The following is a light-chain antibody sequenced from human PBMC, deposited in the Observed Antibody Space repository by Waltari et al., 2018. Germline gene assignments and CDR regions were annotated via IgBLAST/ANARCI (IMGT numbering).Light chain of an antibody. CDR3: CSYAGSYTWV. V-gene: IGLV2-11*01. J-gene: IGLJ3*02. CDR1: RSHVGGSNY. CDR2: DVS. Sequence: QSALTQPRPVSGSPGQSVPISCTGPRSHVGGSNYVSWYQQHPGKAPKLMIYDVSKRPSGVPGRFSGSKSGNTASLTISGLQAEDEADYYCCSYAGSYTWVFGGGTKLTVL.